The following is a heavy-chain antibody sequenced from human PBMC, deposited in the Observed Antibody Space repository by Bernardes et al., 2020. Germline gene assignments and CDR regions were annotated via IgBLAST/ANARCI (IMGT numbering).Heavy chain of an antibody. Sequence: GGSLRLSCAASGFTFSRFDMHWVRQPTGKGLEWVSAISAVGDTFYAGSVKGRFTVSRENPENSFYLQMTSLTAGDTAVYYCARGAGVGFDPWGQGTLVTVSS. CDR2: ISAVGDT. CDR3: ARGAGVGFDP. D-gene: IGHD2-15*01. V-gene: IGHV3-13*01. CDR1: GFTFSRFD. J-gene: IGHJ5*02.